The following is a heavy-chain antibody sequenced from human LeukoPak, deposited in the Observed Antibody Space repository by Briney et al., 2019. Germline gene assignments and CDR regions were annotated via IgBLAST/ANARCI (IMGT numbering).Heavy chain of an antibody. CDR2: ISYDGSNK. CDR1: GFTFSSYG. D-gene: IGHD5-18*01. CDR3: AKDGYSYGAPEPRWYFDL. V-gene: IGHV3-30*18. Sequence: PGGSLRLSCAASGFTFSSYGMHWVRQAPGKGLEWVAVISYDGSNKYYADSVKGRFTISRDNSKNTLYLQMNSLRAEDTAVYYCAKDGYSYGAPEPRWYFDLWGRGTLVTVSS. J-gene: IGHJ2*01.